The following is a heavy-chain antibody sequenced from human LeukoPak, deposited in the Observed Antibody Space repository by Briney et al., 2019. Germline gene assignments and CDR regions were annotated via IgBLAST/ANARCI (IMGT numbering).Heavy chain of an antibody. CDR3: ARPTITTGG. J-gene: IGHJ4*02. CDR2: ISSSGSTI. V-gene: IGHV3-48*03. CDR1: GFTFSSYE. D-gene: IGHD1-1*01. Sequence: GGSLRLSCAASGFTFSSYEMNWVRQAPGKGLEWASYISSSGSTIYYADSVKGRFTISRDNAKNSLYLQMNSLRAEDAAVYYCARPTITTGGWGQGTLVTVSS.